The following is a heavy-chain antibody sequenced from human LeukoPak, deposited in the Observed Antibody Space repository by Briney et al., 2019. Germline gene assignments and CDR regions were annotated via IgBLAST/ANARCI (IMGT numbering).Heavy chain of an antibody. D-gene: IGHD3-10*01. CDR1: GFTFSSYC. CDR2: IEQHGNEK. Sequence: GGSLRLSCSASGFTFSSYCVNWVRQAPGKGLEWVANIEQHGNEKYYMDSVKGRFTISRDNAKNSLYLEMNSLRAEDTAVYYCAGGDYYGSGSARRHWFDPCGQGTLVTVSS. V-gene: IGHV3-7*04. J-gene: IGHJ5*02. CDR3: AGGDYYGSGSARRHWFDP.